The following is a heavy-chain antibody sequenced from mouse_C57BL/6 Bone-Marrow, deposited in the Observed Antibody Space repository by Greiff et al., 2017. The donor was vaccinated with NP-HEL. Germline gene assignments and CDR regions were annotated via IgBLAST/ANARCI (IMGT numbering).Heavy chain of an antibody. CDR3: AKDLGIYYYGSKAY. CDR2: ISYDGSN. D-gene: IGHD1-1*01. J-gene: IGHJ3*01. V-gene: IGHV3-6*01. Sequence: EVQLQESGPGLVKPSQSLSLTCSVTGYSITSGYYWNWIRQFPGNKLEWMGYISYDGSNNYNPALKNRISITRDTSTNQFFLKLNSVTTEDTATYYGAKDLGIYYYGSKAYWGQGTLVTVSA. CDR1: GYSITSGYY.